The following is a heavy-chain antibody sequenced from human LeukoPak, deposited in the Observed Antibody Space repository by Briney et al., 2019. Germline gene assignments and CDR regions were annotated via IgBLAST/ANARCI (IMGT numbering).Heavy chain of an antibody. J-gene: IGHJ4*02. CDR2: INWNSDST. Sequence: PGGSLRLSCAASGFTFDDYGMSWVRQAPGKGLEWVAGINWNSDSTGYTDSVKGRFTISRDNAKNSLYLQMNSLRVEDTAVYYCARRLGYCSGGSCYSRYIDYWGQGTLVTVSS. CDR3: ARRLGYCSGGSCYSRYIDY. D-gene: IGHD2-15*01. CDR1: GFTFDDYG. V-gene: IGHV3-20*04.